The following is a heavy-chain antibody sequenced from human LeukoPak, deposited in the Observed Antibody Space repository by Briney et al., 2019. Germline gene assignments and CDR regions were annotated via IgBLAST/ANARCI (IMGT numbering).Heavy chain of an antibody. D-gene: IGHD6-19*01. J-gene: IGHJ6*04. CDR1: GYGFTSYW. Sequence: GESLQISCEGSGYGFTSYWISWGRRMPGKGVGWMGRIDPSDSYTNYSTSFQGHVTISADKSISTAYLQWSSLKASDTAMYYCARRGIAVAGYYYGMDVWGKGTTVTVSS. CDR3: ARRGIAVAGYYYGMDV. V-gene: IGHV5-10-1*01. CDR2: IDPSDSYT.